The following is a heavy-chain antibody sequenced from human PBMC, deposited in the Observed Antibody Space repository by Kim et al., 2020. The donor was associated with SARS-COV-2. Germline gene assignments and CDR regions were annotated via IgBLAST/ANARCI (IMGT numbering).Heavy chain of an antibody. CDR3: AKARGSSWYSLDYYYYGMDV. V-gene: IGHV3-9*01. CDR2: ISWNSGSI. D-gene: IGHD6-13*01. Sequence: GGSLRLSCAASGFTFDDYAMHWVRQAPGKGLEWVSGISWNSGSIGYADSVKGRFTISRDNAKNSLYLQMNSLRAEDTALYYCAKARGSSWYSLDYYYYGMDVWGQGTTVTVSS. J-gene: IGHJ6*02. CDR1: GFTFDDYA.